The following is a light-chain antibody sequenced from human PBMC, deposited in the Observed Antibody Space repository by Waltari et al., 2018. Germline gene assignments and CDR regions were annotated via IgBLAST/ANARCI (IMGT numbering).Light chain of an antibody. CDR2: GAS. CDR1: QSVGRT. J-gene: IGKJ1*01. V-gene: IGKV3-20*01. CDR3: QHYVRLPAT. Sequence: EIVLTQSPGTLSLSPGERAALSCRASQSVGRTLAWYQQKPGQAPRLLIYGASNRATGIPDRCGGSGSGTDFSLTISGLEPEDFAVYYCQHYVRLPATFGQGTKGEIK.